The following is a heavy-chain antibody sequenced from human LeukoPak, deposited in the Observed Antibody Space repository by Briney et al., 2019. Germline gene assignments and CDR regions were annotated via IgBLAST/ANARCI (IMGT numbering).Heavy chain of an antibody. D-gene: IGHD3-22*01. J-gene: IGHJ3*02. CDR2: IIPIFGTA. CDR3: ARDLVAHYYDSSGHSFRHAFDI. Sequence: SVKVSCKASGGTFSSYAIRWVRQAPGQGLEWMGGIIPIFGTANYAQKFQGRVTITTDESTSTAYMELSSLRSEDTAVYYCARDLVAHYYDSSGHSFRHAFDIWGQGTMVTVSS. V-gene: IGHV1-69*05. CDR1: GGTFSSYA.